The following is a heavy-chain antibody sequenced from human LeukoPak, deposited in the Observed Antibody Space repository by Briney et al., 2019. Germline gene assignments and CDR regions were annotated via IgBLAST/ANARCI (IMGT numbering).Heavy chain of an antibody. CDR3: ASLGGIAGQPLSDY. J-gene: IGHJ4*02. CDR1: GYTFTSYY. V-gene: IGHV1-46*01. Sequence: GASVKVSCKASGYTFTSYYMHWVRQAPGQGLEWMGIINPSGGSTSYAQKFQGRVTTTRDMSTSTVYMELSNLRSEDTAVYYCASLGGIAGQPLSDYWGQGTLVTVSS. CDR2: INPSGGST. D-gene: IGHD6-13*01.